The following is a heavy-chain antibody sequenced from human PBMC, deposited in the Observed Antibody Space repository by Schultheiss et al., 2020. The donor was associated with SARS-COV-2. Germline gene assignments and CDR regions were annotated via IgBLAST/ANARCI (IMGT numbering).Heavy chain of an antibody. CDR1: GGSISSSNW. D-gene: IGHD3-10*01. V-gene: IGHV4-4*02. J-gene: IGHJ4*02. CDR2: INHSGST. CDR3: VREQDGVSDY. Sequence: SETLSLTCAVSGGSISSSNWWSWVRQPPEKGLEWIGEINHSGSTNYNPSLKSRVNISVDTSKNQFSLKLSSVTAADTAVYYCVREQDGVSDYWGRGILVTVSS.